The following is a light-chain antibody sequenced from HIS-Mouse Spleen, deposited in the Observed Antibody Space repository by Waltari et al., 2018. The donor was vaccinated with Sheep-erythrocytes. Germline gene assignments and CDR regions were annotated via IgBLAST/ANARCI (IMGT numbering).Light chain of an antibody. CDR1: SSDVGGYNY. CDR3: CSYAGSYNHV. Sequence: QSALTQPRPVSGSPGQSVTIPCTGPSSDVGGYNYVSWYLQHPGKAPKLIIDDVSKRPSGVPDRFSGSKSGNTASLTISGLQAEDEADYYCCSYAGSYNHVFATGTKVTVL. V-gene: IGLV2-11*01. CDR2: DVS. J-gene: IGLJ1*01.